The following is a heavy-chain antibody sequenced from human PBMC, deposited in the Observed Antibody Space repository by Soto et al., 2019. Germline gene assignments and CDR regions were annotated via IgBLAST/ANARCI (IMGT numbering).Heavy chain of an antibody. J-gene: IGHJ4*02. CDR1: GDTIRSDY. V-gene: IGHV2-70*11. CDR2: IDWDDDK. D-gene: IGHD6-19*01. Sequence: TLSLTCSVSGDTIRSDYWNWIRQPPGKRLEWLARIDWDDDKYYSTSLKTRLTISKDTSKNQVVLTMTNMDPVDTATYYCARLLAVAGNSGFDYWGQGTLVTVSS. CDR3: ARLLAVAGNSGFDY.